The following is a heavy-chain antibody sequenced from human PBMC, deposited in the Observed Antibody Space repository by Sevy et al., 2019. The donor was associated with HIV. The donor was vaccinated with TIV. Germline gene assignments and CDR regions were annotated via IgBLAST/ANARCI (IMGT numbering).Heavy chain of an antibody. CDR1: GFSFSSYW. V-gene: IGHV3-7*01. J-gene: IGHJ4*02. CDR3: ARSVDY. Sequence: GGSLRLSCAASGFSFSSYWMTWFRQAPGKELGWVANVNLDGSGKYYVDSVKGRFTIFRDNARNSLSLQMNSLRAEDTAVYYCARSVDYWGQGTLVTVSS. CDR2: VNLDGSGK.